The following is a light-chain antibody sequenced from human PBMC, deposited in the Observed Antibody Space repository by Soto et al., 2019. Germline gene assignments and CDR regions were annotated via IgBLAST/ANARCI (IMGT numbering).Light chain of an antibody. J-gene: IGLJ3*02. Sequence: QSVLTQPPSVSGAPGQRVTISCTGSTSNIGAGYEVHWYQQLPGTAPKLLVSGHNIRPSGVPDRFSGFKSGASAFLVITGVQAEDEADYYCQSYDNSLSGSGVFGGGTKVTVL. CDR2: GHN. CDR1: TSNIGAGYE. CDR3: QSYDNSLSGSGV. V-gene: IGLV1-40*01.